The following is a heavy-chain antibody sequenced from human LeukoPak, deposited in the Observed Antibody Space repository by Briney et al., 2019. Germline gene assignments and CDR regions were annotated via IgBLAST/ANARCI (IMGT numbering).Heavy chain of an antibody. Sequence: PSETLSLTCAVYGGSLSGYYWSWIRQSPGKWLEWIGEINHSGSTNYNPSLKSRVTISVDTSKNQFSLKLSSVTATDTAVYYCARLVDGYVWGSYRYYYMDVWGKGTTVTVSS. D-gene: IGHD3-16*02. V-gene: IGHV4-34*01. CDR1: GGSLSGYY. CDR3: ARLVDGYVWGSYRYYYMDV. J-gene: IGHJ6*03. CDR2: INHSGST.